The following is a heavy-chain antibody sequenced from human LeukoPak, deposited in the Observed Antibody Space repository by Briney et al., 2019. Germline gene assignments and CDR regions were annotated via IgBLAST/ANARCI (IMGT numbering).Heavy chain of an antibody. J-gene: IGHJ4*02. Sequence: PSETLSLTCAVYGGSFSGYYWSWIRQPPGKGLEWIGEINYSGSTNYNPSLKSRVTISVDTSKNQFSLKLSSVTAADTAVYYCARGLGDGYNSFDYWGQGTLVTVSS. CDR1: GGSFSGYY. CDR2: INYSGST. CDR3: ARGLGDGYNSFDY. V-gene: IGHV4-34*01. D-gene: IGHD5-24*01.